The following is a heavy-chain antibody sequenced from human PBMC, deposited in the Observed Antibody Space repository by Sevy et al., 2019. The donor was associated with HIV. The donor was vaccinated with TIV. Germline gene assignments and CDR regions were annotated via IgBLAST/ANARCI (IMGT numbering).Heavy chain of an antibody. CDR1: GFRFGSQA. V-gene: IGHV3-23*01. CDR3: AKDVPDQSWYDDFWSGSPYFDY. J-gene: IGHJ4*01. D-gene: IGHD3-3*01. CDR2: MSGRGDSR. Sequence: GGSLRLSCVGSGFRFGSQAMSWVRQAPGKGLEWVSGMSGRGDSRGYAHSVKGRFTISRDNSKNTVYLQMNSLTAEDTALYYCAKDVPDQSWYDDFWSGSPYFDYWGRGILVTVS.